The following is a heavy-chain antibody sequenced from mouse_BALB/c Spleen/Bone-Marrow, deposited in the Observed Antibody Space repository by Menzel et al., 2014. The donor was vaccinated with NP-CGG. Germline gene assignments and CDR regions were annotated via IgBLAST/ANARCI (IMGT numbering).Heavy chain of an antibody. CDR3: ARWEYYAMDY. J-gene: IGHJ4*01. CDR2: IDPANGNT. Sequence: EVNVVESGAELVKPGASAKLSCTASGFNIKDTYMHWVKQRPEQGLEWIGRIDPANGNTKYDPKFQGKATITADTSSNTACLQLSSLTSEDTAVYYCARWEYYAMDYWGQGTSVTVSS. D-gene: IGHD4-1*01. CDR1: GFNIKDTY. V-gene: IGHV14-3*02.